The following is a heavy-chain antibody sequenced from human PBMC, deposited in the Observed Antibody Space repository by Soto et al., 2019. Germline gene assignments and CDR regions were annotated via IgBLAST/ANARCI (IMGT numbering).Heavy chain of an antibody. CDR1: GYTFTGYV. CDR3: ARAVAVPADFDY. V-gene: IGHV1-3*05. J-gene: IGHJ4*02. CDR2: INAGNGNT. D-gene: IGHD6-19*01. Sequence: QVQLVQSGAEEKKPGASVKVSCKASGYTFTGYVMHWVGKAPGQRLEWMGWINAGNGNTKYSQKFQGRVTITRDTSASTAYMELSSLRSEDTAVYYCARAVAVPADFDYWGQGTLVTVSS.